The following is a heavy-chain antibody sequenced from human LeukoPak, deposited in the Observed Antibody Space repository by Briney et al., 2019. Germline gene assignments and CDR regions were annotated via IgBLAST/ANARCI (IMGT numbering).Heavy chain of an antibody. CDR2: ISSSSSYI. V-gene: IGHV3-21*01. CDR3: ARTEGIYYYDSSGYLY. J-gene: IGHJ4*02. CDR1: GFTFSSYS. D-gene: IGHD3-22*01. Sequence: GGSLRLPRAASGFTFSSYSMNWVRQAPGKGLEWVSSISSSSSYIYYADSVKGRFTISRDNAKNSLYLQMNSLRAEDTAVYYCARTEGIYYYDSSGYLYWGRGTLVTVSS.